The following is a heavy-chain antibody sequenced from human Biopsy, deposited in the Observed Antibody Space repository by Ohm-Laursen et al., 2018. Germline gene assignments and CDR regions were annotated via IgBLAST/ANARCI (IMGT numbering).Heavy chain of an antibody. V-gene: IGHV1-2*02. D-gene: IGHD3-22*01. J-gene: IGHJ4*02. CDR1: GYTFTGYY. CDR3: AREIAPWYDSSDYYSFFDY. CDR2: LNPNNGGT. Sequence: SVKVTCNASGYTFTGYYIHWVRQAPGQGLEWVGWLNPNNGGTDYAEKFQGRVTMTRDTSINTAYMELSSLRSDDTAVYFCAREIAPWYDSSDYYSFFDYWGQGTLVTVSS.